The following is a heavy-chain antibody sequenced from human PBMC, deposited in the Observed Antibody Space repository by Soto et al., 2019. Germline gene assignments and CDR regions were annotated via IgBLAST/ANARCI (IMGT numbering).Heavy chain of an antibody. CDR1: GFTFSSYA. D-gene: IGHD6-19*01. CDR2: ISYDGSNK. CDR3: ARVMSGWGHYFDY. Sequence: QVQLVESGGGVVQPGRSLRLSCAASGFTFSSYAMHWVRQAPGKGLEWVAVISYDGSNKYYADSVKGRFTISRDNSKNPLYLQMNSLRAEDTAVYYCARVMSGWGHYFDYWGQGTLVTVSS. J-gene: IGHJ4*02. V-gene: IGHV3-30-3*01.